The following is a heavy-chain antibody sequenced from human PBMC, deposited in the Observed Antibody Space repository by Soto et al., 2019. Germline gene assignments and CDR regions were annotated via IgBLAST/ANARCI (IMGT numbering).Heavy chain of an antibody. CDR3: ARGERPYRYYGSGGWGIDV. CDR1: GGSISSYY. CDR2: IYYSGST. V-gene: IGHV4-59*01. J-gene: IGHJ6*02. Sequence: QVQLQESGPGLVKPSETLSLTCTVSGGSISSYYWSWIRQPPGKGLEWIGYIYYSGSTNYTPSLTSRVTTSVDTSNNQFSLKLSSVTAADTAVYYCARGERPYRYYGSGGWGIDVWGQGTTVTVSS. D-gene: IGHD3-10*01.